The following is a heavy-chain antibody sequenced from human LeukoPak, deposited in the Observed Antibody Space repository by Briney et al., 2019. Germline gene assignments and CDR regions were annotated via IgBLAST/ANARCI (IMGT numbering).Heavy chain of an antibody. J-gene: IGHJ5*02. D-gene: IGHD2-2*02. V-gene: IGHV3-7*01. Sequence: GGSLRLSCAASGFTFSSYWISWVRQAPGKGLEWVANIKQDGSEKYYVDSVKGRFTISRDNAKNSLCLQMNSLRAEDTAVYYCARGGLALDCSSTSCYTSGGWFDPLGQGTLVTVSS. CDR3: ARGGLALDCSSTSCYTSGGWFDP. CDR1: GFTFSSYW. CDR2: IKQDGSEK.